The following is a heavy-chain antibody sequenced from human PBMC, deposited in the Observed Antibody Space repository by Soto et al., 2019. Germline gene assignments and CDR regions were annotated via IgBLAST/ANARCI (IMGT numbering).Heavy chain of an antibody. CDR3: ARWYRSQGSYFDY. Sequence: QVQLQESGPGLVKPSQTLSLTCTVSGGSISSGGYYWSWIRQHPGKGLEWIGYIYYSGSTYYNPSLKSRVTISVDTSKNQFSLKLSSVTTADTAVYYCARWYRSQGSYFDYWGQGTLVTVSS. CDR2: IYYSGST. J-gene: IGHJ4*02. D-gene: IGHD6-13*01. CDR1: GGSISSGGYY. V-gene: IGHV4-31*03.